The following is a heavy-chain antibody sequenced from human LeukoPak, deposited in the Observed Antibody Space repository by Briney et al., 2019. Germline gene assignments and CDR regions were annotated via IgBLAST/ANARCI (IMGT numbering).Heavy chain of an antibody. J-gene: IGHJ4*02. CDR1: GFTFD. D-gene: IGHD3-22*01. Sequence: GGSLRLSCAASGFTFDMNWVRQAPGKGLEWVSGITGNGGTTYYADSVKGRFTISRDNSKNTLYLQMNSLRAEDTAVYYCATDGVGSRGYGDLDYWGQGTLVTVSS. V-gene: IGHV3-23*01. CDR2: ITGNGGTT. CDR3: ATDGVGSRGYGDLDY.